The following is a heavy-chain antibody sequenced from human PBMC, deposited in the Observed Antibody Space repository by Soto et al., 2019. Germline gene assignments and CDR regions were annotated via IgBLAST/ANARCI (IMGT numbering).Heavy chain of an antibody. J-gene: IGHJ6*02. Sequence: QVQLVQSGAEMKEPGDSVRVSCEASGYTFTSYYIHWVRQAPGQGLEWMGWINPKFGDTTYAQDFQGRVSMSRDMSISTVYMGLSRLTSDDTAIYDCARNMDYYYGPGSGNGHGFWGQGTTVTVFS. CDR3: ARNMDYYYGPGSGNGHGF. V-gene: IGHV1-2*02. D-gene: IGHD3-10*01. CDR2: INPKFGDT. CDR1: GYTFTSYY.